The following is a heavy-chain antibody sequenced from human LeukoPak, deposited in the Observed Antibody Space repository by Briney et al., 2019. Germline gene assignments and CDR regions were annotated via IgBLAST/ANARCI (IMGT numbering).Heavy chain of an antibody. CDR2: IKQDGSEK. J-gene: IGHJ4*02. Sequence: GGSLRLSCAASGFTFSSYWMSWVRQAPGKGLEWVANIKQDGSEKRYVDPVKGRFTISRDNAKNSLYLQMNSLRAEDTAVYYCARASSGYYYVVDYWGQGTLVTVSS. V-gene: IGHV3-7*03. CDR3: ARASSGYYYVVDY. D-gene: IGHD3-22*01. CDR1: GFTFSSYW.